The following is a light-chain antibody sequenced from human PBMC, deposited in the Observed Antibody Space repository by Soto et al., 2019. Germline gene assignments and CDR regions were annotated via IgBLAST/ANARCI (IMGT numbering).Light chain of an antibody. CDR1: QSVNGNY. J-gene: IGKJ2*01. CDR2: GAS. Sequence: EIVLTQSPGTLSLSPGERATLSCRASQSVNGNYLTWYQQHPGQAPRLLIYGASTRATGTPDRFSGSGSGTDFTLTISRLEPEDFAVYYCQQYGSSFRYTFGQGTKLEIK. CDR3: QQYGSSFRYT. V-gene: IGKV3-20*01.